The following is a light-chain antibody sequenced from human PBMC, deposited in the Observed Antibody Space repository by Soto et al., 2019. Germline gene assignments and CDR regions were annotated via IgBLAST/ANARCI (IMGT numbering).Light chain of an antibody. CDR1: QGVSSW. V-gene: IGKV1-12*01. CDR2: EAS. CDR3: QPDNGFPPN. J-gene: IGKJ1*01. Sequence: DIQMTQSPSFVSASVVDRVTSSCRASQGVSSWLAWYQVKSGRAPKLLIYEASSLETGVPSSLSSSESGADFTLTITSLQPKDLASSASQPDNGFPPNVGQGTKVEI.